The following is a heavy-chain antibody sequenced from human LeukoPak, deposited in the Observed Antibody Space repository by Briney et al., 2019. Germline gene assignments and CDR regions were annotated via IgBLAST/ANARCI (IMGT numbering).Heavy chain of an antibody. CDR1: GGSISSGSHY. Sequence: SETLSLTCTVSGGSISSGSHYWSWIRQPPGKGLEWIGYIYYSGSTNYNPSLKSRVTISVDTSKNQFSLKLSSVTAADTAVYYCARGVREQWIYDAFDIWGQGTMVTVSS. CDR3: ARGVREQWIYDAFDI. D-gene: IGHD5-12*01. CDR2: IYYSGST. V-gene: IGHV4-61*01. J-gene: IGHJ3*02.